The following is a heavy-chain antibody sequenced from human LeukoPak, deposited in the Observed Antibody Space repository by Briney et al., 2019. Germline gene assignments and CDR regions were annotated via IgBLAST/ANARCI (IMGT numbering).Heavy chain of an antibody. CDR2: IKGDGSEK. Sequence: GGSLRLSCAASGFTFNNYWMSWVRQAPGKGLEWVANIKGDGSEKFYVDSVKGRFTISRDNAKNSLYLQMNSLRAEDTAVYYCARGVGSSSVLFDYWGQGTLVTVSS. CDR1: GFTFNNYW. D-gene: IGHD6-6*01. V-gene: IGHV3-7*01. J-gene: IGHJ4*02. CDR3: ARGVGSSSVLFDY.